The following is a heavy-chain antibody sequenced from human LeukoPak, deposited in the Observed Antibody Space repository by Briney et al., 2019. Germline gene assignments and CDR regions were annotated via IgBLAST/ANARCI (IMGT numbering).Heavy chain of an antibody. CDR2: LYNSGST. Sequence: PSETLSLTCTVSGGSISTYYWNWMRQPPGKGLEWIGYLYNSGSTNYNPSLKSRLTISVDMSKNQLSLKLSSVTAADTAVYYCAKLGRTGPGNSKVVVISPHLRESPDYWGQGTLVTVSS. J-gene: IGHJ4*02. V-gene: IGHV4-59*03. CDR3: AKLGRTGPGNSKVVVISPHLRESPDY. D-gene: IGHD3-22*01. CDR1: GGSISTYY.